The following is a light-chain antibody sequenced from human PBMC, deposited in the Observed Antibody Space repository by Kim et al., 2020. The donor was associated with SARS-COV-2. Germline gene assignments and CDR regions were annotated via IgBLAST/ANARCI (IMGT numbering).Light chain of an antibody. V-gene: IGLV2-14*03. CDR1: STDIGAYKY. J-gene: IGLJ2*01. CDR3: SSYTTTSAVV. Sequence: GQSITISCTGTSTDIGAYKYVSWYQQHPGQAPKLMIYDVTNRPSGVSNRFSASKSGNTASLTISGLQAEDEADYYCSSYTTTSAVVFGGGTQLTVL. CDR2: DVT.